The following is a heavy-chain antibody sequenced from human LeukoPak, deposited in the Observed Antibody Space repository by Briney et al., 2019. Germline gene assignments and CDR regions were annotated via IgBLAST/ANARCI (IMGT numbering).Heavy chain of an antibody. J-gene: IGHJ5*02. V-gene: IGHV1-18*01. CDR2: ISAYNGNT. Sequence: ASVKVSCKASGYTFTSYGISWVRQAPGQGLEWMGWISAYNGNTNYAQKLQGRVTMTTDTSTSTAYVELSSLRSEDTAVYYCARMSRGRIIAAAGTTLGFDPWGQGTLVTVSS. D-gene: IGHD6-13*01. CDR3: ARMSRGRIIAAAGTTLGFDP. CDR1: GYTFTSYG.